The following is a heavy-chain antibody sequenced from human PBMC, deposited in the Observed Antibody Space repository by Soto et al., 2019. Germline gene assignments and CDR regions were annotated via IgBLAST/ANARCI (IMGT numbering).Heavy chain of an antibody. Sequence: QVQLQESGPGLVMPSETLSLTCTVSGGSITTYYWSWIRQPPGKGLEWIGYIHYEGSTNYNPSLTSRLTILVDTSQNQFSLTLTSVTAADTAVYFCARGRRSGWYHFDSWGQGTLVTVSS. CDR1: GGSITTYY. V-gene: IGHV4-59*01. CDR2: IHYEGST. D-gene: IGHD6-19*01. CDR3: ARGRRSGWYHFDS. J-gene: IGHJ4*02.